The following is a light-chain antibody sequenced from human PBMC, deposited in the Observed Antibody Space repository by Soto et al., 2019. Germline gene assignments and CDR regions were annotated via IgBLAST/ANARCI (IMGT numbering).Light chain of an antibody. J-gene: IGKJ4*01. Sequence: EIVLTQSPGTLSLSPGERATLSCRASQSVSSNYLAWYQQKPGQAPRLLMYGASSRATGIPDRFSGSGSGTDFTLTISRLEPEDFAVYYCQQYGSPGTFSGGTKVEIK. CDR2: GAS. CDR3: QQYGSPGT. CDR1: QSVSSNY. V-gene: IGKV3-20*01.